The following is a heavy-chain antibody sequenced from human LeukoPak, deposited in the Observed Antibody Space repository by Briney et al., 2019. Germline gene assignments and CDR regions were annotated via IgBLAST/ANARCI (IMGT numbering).Heavy chain of an antibody. V-gene: IGHV1-18*04. Sequence: ASVRVSCKASGYTFTGYYMHWVRQAPGQGLEWMGWISAYNGNTNYAQKLQGRVTMTTDTSTSTAYMELRSLRSDDTAVYYCARDRETLRTYYDYVWGSYRYGWFDPWGQGTLVTVSS. CDR2: ISAYNGNT. CDR3: ARDRETLRTYYDYVWGSYRYGWFDP. CDR1: GYTFTGYY. D-gene: IGHD3-16*02. J-gene: IGHJ5*02.